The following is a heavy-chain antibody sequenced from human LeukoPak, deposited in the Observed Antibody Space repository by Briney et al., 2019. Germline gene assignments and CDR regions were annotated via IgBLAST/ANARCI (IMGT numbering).Heavy chain of an antibody. Sequence: PGRSLRLSCAASGFTFSSYAMHGVRKAPGKGLEGVAAISYSGSNKYYADSVKGRFTISRDNSKNTLYLQMNSLRAEDTAVYYCASDSYCGGDCYSANDYWGQGTLVTVSS. V-gene: IGHV3-30-3*01. CDR3: ASDSYCGGDCYSANDY. J-gene: IGHJ4*02. CDR2: ISYSGSNK. CDR1: GFTFSSYA. D-gene: IGHD2-21*02.